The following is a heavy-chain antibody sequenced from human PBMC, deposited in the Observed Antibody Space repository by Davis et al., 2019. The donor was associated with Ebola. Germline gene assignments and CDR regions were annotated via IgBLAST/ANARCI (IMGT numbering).Heavy chain of an antibody. V-gene: IGHV3-23*01. CDR1: GFTFSSYA. CDR2: ISGSGGST. CDR3: ARGGINMVVVPLDYNFYAMDV. D-gene: IGHD3-22*01. J-gene: IGHJ6*02. Sequence: GVLKISCAASGFTFSSYAMSWVRQAPGKGLEWVSAISGSGGSTYYADSVKGRFTISRDNSKNTLYLQMNSLRAEDTAVYYCARGGINMVVVPLDYNFYAMDVWGQGTTVTVSS.